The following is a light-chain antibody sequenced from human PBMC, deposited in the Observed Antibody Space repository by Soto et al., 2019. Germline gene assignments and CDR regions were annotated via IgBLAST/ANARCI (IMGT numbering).Light chain of an antibody. CDR3: QQYNSYPYT. V-gene: IGKV1-5*03. CDR1: QSISTW. J-gene: IGKJ2*01. Sequence: DIQMTQSPSTLSASVGDRVTITCRASQSISTWLAWYQQKPGKAPKVLIYKASSLNTGVPSRFSGSGSGTDFPLTVSSLQPDDFATYYCQQYNSYPYTFGQGTKLEIK. CDR2: KAS.